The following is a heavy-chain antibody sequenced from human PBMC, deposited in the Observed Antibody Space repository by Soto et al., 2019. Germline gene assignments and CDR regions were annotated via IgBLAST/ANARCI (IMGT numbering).Heavy chain of an antibody. CDR2: IFHSGST. J-gene: IGHJ6*02. Sequence: QVQLQESGPGLVKPSQTLSLTCTVSGGSINSGDYYWTWVRQPPGKGLEWIGNIFHSGSTYYTPSPQSRVTISLDTSKNHFSLKLSSVTPADTAVYYCARDRYYGSGTYYNFYSGMDVWGQGTTVTVSS. D-gene: IGHD3-10*01. CDR1: GGSINSGDYY. V-gene: IGHV4-30-4*01. CDR3: ARDRYYGSGTYYNFYSGMDV.